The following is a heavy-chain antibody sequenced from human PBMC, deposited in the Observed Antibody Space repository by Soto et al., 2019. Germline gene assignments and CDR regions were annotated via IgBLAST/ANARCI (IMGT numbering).Heavy chain of an antibody. D-gene: IGHD3-3*01. CDR2: ISYDGSNK. V-gene: IGHV3-30-3*01. CDR1: GFTFRSYV. Sequence: QVQLVESGGGVVQPGRSQRLSCAASGFTFRSYVIHWVRQAPGKGLEWVAVISYDGSNKYYADSVKGRFTISRENSKNTVYLQMNSLRAEDTAVYYCARGRVYDFWSGYQFWGRGTLATVSS. J-gene: IGHJ2*01. CDR3: ARGRVYDFWSGYQF.